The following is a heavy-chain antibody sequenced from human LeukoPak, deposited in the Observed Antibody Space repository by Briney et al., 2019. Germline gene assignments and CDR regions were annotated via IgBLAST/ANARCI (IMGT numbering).Heavy chain of an antibody. CDR3: ARVILTGTYYGMDV. D-gene: IGHD3-9*01. CDR2: INHSGST. J-gene: IGHJ6*02. V-gene: IGHV4-34*01. Sequence: SETLSLTCAAYGGSFSGYYWSWIRQPPGKGLEWIGEINHSGSTNYNPSLKSRVTISVDTSKNQFSLKLSSVTAADTAVYYCARVILTGTYYGMDVWGQGTTVTVSS. CDR1: GGSFSGYY.